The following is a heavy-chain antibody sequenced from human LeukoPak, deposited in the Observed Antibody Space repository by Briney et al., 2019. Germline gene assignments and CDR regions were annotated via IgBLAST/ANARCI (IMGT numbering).Heavy chain of an antibody. Sequence: GGSLRLSCAASGFTFSSYSMNWVRQAPGKGLEWVSSISSSSSYIYYADSVKGRFTISRDNAKNSLYLQMNSLRAEDTALYYCARDFSRHYYYYMDVWGKGTTVTVSS. V-gene: IGHV3-21*04. CDR1: GFTFSSYS. CDR3: ARDFSRHYYYYMDV. CDR2: ISSSSSYI. J-gene: IGHJ6*03. D-gene: IGHD2/OR15-2a*01.